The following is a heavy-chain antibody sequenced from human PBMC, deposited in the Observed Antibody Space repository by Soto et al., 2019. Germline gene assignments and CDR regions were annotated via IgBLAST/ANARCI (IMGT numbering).Heavy chain of an antibody. CDR3: ARELAPYSSGWYVSNRYYFDY. CDR1: GGSVSNKTYY. CDR2: IYTSGST. J-gene: IGHJ4*02. Sequence: PSETLSLTCSVSGGSVSNKTYYWSWIRQPPGKRLEWIGCIYTSGSTNYNPSLKSRVTMSVDTSKNQFSLKLSSVTAADTAVYYCARELAPYSSGWYVSNRYYFDYWGQGTLVTVSS. V-gene: IGHV4-61*01. D-gene: IGHD6-19*01.